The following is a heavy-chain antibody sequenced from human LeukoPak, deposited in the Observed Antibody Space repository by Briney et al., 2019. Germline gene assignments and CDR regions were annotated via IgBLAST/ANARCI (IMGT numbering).Heavy chain of an antibody. J-gene: IGHJ6*03. CDR1: GYTFTGYH. V-gene: IGHV1-2*02. CDR2: INPDSGGT. Sequence: ASVTVSCKASGYTFTGYHMHWVRQAPGQGLEWMGWINPDSGGTDYAQKFQGRVTMTRDTSISTAYMELSRLRSDDTAMYYCARTFYYGSGRASYMDVWGKGTTVTVSS. D-gene: IGHD3-10*01. CDR3: ARTFYYGSGRASYMDV.